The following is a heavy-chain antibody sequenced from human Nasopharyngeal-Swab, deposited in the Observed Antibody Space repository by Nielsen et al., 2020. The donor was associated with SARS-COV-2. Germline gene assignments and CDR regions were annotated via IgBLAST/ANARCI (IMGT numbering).Heavy chain of an antibody. CDR3: ARSVGSFYGQGAFDI. Sequence: GESLKISCTTSGFTFGDYAMSWFRQAPGKGLEWVGFIRSKTYGGAPEYAASVKGRFIISRDGAESIAYLQMNSLETEDTGVYYCARSVGSFYGQGAFDIWGQGTMVTVSS. D-gene: IGHD1-26*01. J-gene: IGHJ3*02. V-gene: IGHV3-49*01. CDR2: IRSKTYGGAP. CDR1: GFTFGDYA.